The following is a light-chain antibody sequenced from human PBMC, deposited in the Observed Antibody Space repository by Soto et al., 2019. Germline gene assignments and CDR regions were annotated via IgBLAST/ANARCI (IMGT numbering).Light chain of an antibody. V-gene: IGKV3-15*01. Sequence: EIVTTQSPATLSVSPGERATLSCRASESISDNLAWYQQKPGQVPRLLIYDASTRATGIPARFSGSGSGTEFTLTISSLQSEDFAVYYCQQYNMLPYTFGQGTRLEIK. J-gene: IGKJ2*01. CDR1: ESISDN. CDR3: QQYNMLPYT. CDR2: DAS.